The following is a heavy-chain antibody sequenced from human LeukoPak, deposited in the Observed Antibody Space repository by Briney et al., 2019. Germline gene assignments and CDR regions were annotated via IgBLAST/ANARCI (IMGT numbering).Heavy chain of an antibody. J-gene: IGHJ4*02. Sequence: SETLSLTCAVYGGSFSGYYWSWIRQPPGKGLEWIGEINHSGSTNYNPSLKSRVTISVDTSKNQFSLKLSSVTAADTAVYYCARAYSSSWYDSPRFDYWGQGTLVTVSS. V-gene: IGHV4-34*01. D-gene: IGHD6-13*01. CDR1: GGSFSGYY. CDR3: ARAYSSSWYDSPRFDY. CDR2: INHSGST.